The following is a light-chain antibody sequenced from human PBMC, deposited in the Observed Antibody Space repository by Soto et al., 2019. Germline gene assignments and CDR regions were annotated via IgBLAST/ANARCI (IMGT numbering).Light chain of an antibody. CDR1: STDVGGYNY. V-gene: IGLV2-14*01. CDR3: CSYAGIYV. Sequence: QSVLAQPSSVSGSPGQSITISCTGTSTDVGGYNYVSWYQHHSGKAPKLLIYEVTNRPSGISDRFSGSKSVNTASLTISGLQAEDEADYYCCSYAGIYVFGSGTKVTVL. CDR2: EVT. J-gene: IGLJ1*01.